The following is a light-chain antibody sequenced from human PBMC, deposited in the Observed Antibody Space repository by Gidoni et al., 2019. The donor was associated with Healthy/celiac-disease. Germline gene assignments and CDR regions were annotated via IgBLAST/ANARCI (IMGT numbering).Light chain of an antibody. CDR2: EVS. CDR1: SSYVGGYNY. V-gene: IGLV2-14*01. Sequence: QSALTQPASVSGSPGQSITISCTGTSSYVGGYNYVSWYQHHPGKAPKLMIYEVSNRPSGVSNRFSGSKSGNTASLTISGLQAEDEADYYCSSYTSSSLRVFGGGTKLTVL. CDR3: SSYTSSSLRV. J-gene: IGLJ2*01.